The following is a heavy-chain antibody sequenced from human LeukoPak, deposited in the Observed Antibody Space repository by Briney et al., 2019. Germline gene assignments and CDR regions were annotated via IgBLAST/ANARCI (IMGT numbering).Heavy chain of an antibody. CDR1: GDSISSGSFY. CDR2: IYPSGST. CDR3: ARDVLAAPGTFDY. V-gene: IGHV4-61*02. Sequence: SETLSLTCSVSGDSISSGSFYWSWIRQPAGRGLEWIGRIYPSGSTNYNPSLKSRVTISLDTSKNQFSLKLSSVTAADTAVYYCARDVLAAPGTFDYWGQGALATVSS. J-gene: IGHJ4*02. D-gene: IGHD6-13*01.